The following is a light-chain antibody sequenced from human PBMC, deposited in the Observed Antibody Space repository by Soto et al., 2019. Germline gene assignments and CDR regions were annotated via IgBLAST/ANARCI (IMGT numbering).Light chain of an antibody. J-gene: IGKJ1*01. CDR1: HSVSSY. Sequence: EFVLTQSPATLSFSPGERATLSCRASHSVSSYLAWYQQKPGQAPRLLIYDASNRATGIPARFSGTGSGTDFTFIISSLQSEDFAVYYRQQVNVRPRTFGQGTKVDIK. CDR3: QQVNVRPRT. V-gene: IGKV3-11*01. CDR2: DAS.